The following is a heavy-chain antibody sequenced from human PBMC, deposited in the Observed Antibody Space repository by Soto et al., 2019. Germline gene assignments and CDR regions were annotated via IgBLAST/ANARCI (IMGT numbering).Heavy chain of an antibody. V-gene: IGHV3-48*03. Sequence: RLSCAASGFTFSSSEMNWVRQAPGKGLEWVSYISSSGAIIFYADSVRGRFTISRDNAKNSLFLQMDSLRAEDTAIYYCVREDCRNASCPVAFFDYWGQGSLVTVSS. D-gene: IGHD2-2*01. J-gene: IGHJ4*02. CDR1: GFTFSSSE. CDR3: VREDCRNASCPVAFFDY. CDR2: ISSSGAII.